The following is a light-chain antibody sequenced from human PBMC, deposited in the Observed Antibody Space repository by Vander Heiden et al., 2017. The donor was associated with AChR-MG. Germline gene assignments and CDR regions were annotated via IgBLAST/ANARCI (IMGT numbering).Light chain of an antibody. CDR3: QQSYSTPRT. Sequence: DIQMTQSPSSQSASGGDRVTITCRASQSISSYLNWYQQKPGKAPKLLIYAASSLQSGVPSRFSGSGSGTYFTLTISSLQPEDFATYYCQQSYSTPRTFGQGTKVEIK. CDR2: AAS. V-gene: IGKV1-39*01. CDR1: QSISSY. J-gene: IGKJ1*01.